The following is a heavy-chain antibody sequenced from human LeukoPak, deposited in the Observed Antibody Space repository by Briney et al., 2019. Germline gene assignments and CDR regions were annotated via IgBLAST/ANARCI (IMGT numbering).Heavy chain of an antibody. Sequence: GRSLRLSCAASGFTFDDYAMHWVRQAPGKGLEWVSGISWNSGSIRYADSVKGRFTISRDNAKNSLYLQMNSLRAEDMALYYCAKGIDSGYDSGLFDYWGQGTLVTVSS. CDR2: ISWNSGSI. J-gene: IGHJ4*02. CDR1: GFTFDDYA. CDR3: AKGIDSGYDSGLFDY. V-gene: IGHV3-9*03. D-gene: IGHD5-12*01.